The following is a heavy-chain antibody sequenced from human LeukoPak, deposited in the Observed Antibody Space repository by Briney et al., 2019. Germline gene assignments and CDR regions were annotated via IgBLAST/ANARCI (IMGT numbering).Heavy chain of an antibody. V-gene: IGHV3-66*02. CDR2: IYSGGST. J-gene: IGHJ4*02. D-gene: IGHD3-3*01. Sequence: HPGGSLRLAWAASGLTVSSNYISWVRQAPGDGLEWVSVIYSGGSTYYADSAKGRFTISRYNSKNTLYLQMNSLRAEDTAVYYYARVAYYDFWSGYFYLWGQGTLVTVSS. CDR1: GLTVSSNY. CDR3: ARVAYYDFWSGYFYL.